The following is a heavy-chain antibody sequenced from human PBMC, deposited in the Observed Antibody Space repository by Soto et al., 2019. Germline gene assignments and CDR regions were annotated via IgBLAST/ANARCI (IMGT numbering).Heavy chain of an antibody. D-gene: IGHD4-17*01. CDR3: ATPQTTVTSYDY. J-gene: IGHJ4*02. CDR2: IYHSGST. CDR1: GGSISSGGYA. V-gene: IGHV4-30-2*01. Sequence: SETLSLTGAVSGGSISSGGYAWSWIRQPPGKGLGWIGYIYHSGSTYYNPSLKSRGTISVDRSKNQFSLKLSSVTAADTAVYYCATPQTTVTSYDYWGQGNLVTVSS.